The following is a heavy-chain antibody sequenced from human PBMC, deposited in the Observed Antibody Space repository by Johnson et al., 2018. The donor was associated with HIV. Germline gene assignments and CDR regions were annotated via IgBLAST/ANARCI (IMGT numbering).Heavy chain of an antibody. CDR3: ARGVRGVIMD. Sequence: VQLVESGGGLVQPGGSLRLSCAASGFTVSSNYMNWVRQAPGKGLEWVSIIYSGGSTYYADSVKGRFTISRDSSKNTVYLQMNNLRAEDTAVYNCARGVRGVIMDWGQWTMVAVSS. V-gene: IGHV3-66*01. CDR2: IYSGGST. J-gene: IGHJ3*01. D-gene: IGHD3-10*01. CDR1: GFTVSSNY.